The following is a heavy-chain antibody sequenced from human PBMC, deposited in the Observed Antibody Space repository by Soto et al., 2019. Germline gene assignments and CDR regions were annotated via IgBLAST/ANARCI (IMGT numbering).Heavy chain of an antibody. V-gene: IGHV3-15*01. CDR2: IKSKTDGGTT. CDR3: TTGSMVRGVPYYYYYGMDV. Sequence: LRLSCAASGFTFSNAWMSWVRQAPGKGLEWVGRIKSKTDGGTTDYAAPVKGRFTISRDDSKNTLYLQMNSLKTEDTAVYYCTTGSMVRGVPYYYYYGMDVWGQGTTVTVSS. CDR1: GFTFSNAW. J-gene: IGHJ6*02. D-gene: IGHD3-10*01.